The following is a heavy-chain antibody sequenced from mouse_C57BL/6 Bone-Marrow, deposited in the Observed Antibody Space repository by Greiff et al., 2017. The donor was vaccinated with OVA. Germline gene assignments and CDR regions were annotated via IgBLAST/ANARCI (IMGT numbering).Heavy chain of an antibody. D-gene: IGHD2-5*01. CDR2: IHPSDSDT. CDR3: AIDPAIVTTQYYFDY. V-gene: IGHV1-74*01. Sequence: QVQLQQPGAELVKPGASVKVSCKASGYTFTSYWMHWVKQRPGHGLEWIGRIHPSDSDTNYNQKFKGKATLTVDKSSSTSYMQLNSLTSEDSAVYYCAIDPAIVTTQYYFDYWGQGTTLTVSS. CDR1: GYTFTSYW. J-gene: IGHJ2*01.